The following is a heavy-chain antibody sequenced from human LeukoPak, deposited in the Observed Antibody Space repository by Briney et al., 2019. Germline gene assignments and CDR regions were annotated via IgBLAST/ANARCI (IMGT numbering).Heavy chain of an antibody. CDR2: IYYTGGT. CDR1: GGSISSGSYY. V-gene: IGHV4-39*07. D-gene: IGHD3-9*01. Sequence: SETLSLTCTVSGGSISSGSYYWGWIRQPPGKGLEWIGSIYYTGGTYYNPSLKSRVTISVDTSKNQFSLKLSSVTAADTAVYYCARGGTYYDILTGYYTEGGSDYYYYGMDVWGQGTTVTVSS. J-gene: IGHJ6*02. CDR3: ARGGTYYDILTGYYTEGGSDYYYYGMDV.